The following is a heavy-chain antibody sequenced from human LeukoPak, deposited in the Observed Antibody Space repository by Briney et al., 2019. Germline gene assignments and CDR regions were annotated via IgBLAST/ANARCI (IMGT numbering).Heavy chain of an antibody. D-gene: IGHD3-10*01. CDR3: ARVRPNITMVRGVMRWFDP. CDR2: INHSGST. V-gene: IGHV4-39*07. CDR1: GGSISSSSYY. Sequence: PSETLSLTCTVSGGSISSSSYYWGWIRQPPGKGLEWIGEINHSGSTNYNPSLKSRVTISVDTSKNQFSLKLSSVTAADTAVYYCARVRPNITMVRGVMRWFDPWGQGTLVTVSS. J-gene: IGHJ5*02.